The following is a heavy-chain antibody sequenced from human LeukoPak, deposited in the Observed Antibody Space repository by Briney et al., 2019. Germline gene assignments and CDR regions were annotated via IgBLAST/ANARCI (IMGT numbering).Heavy chain of an antibody. CDR3: ARARAAAGTNPFDY. CDR1: GFTFSSYD. CDR2: ISSNGGST. V-gene: IGHV3-64*01. D-gene: IGHD6-13*01. Sequence: GGSLRLSCAASGFTFSSYDMHWVRQAPGKGLEYVSAISSNGGSTYYANSVKGRFTISRDNSKNTLYLQMGSLRAEDMAVYYCARARAAAGTNPFDYWGQGTLVTVSS. J-gene: IGHJ4*02.